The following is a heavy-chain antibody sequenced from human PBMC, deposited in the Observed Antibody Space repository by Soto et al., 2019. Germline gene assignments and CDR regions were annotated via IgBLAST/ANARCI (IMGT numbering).Heavy chain of an antibody. J-gene: IGHJ6*02. CDR1: GDSSVSSSSYY. D-gene: IGHD2-15*01. CDR3: ASEVSSTDGMDV. V-gene: IGHV4-39*01. Sequence: LSLTCTVSGDSSVSSSSYYWGWIRQPPGKGLEWIGSIYYTGNTFYSPSFRSRLTISVDTSKSQFSRKLRSVTAADTATYYCASEVSSTDGMDVWGQGTTVTVSS. CDR2: IYYTGNT.